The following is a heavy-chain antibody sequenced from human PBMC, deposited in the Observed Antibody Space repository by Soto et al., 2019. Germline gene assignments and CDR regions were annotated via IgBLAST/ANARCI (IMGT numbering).Heavy chain of an antibody. J-gene: IGHJ4*02. CDR1: GFTFSNYG. Sequence: EVHLENSGGGLVHPGGSLRLSCVVSGFTFSNYGMNWVRQAPGKGLEWVSVINGSGGNIHYADSVKGRFTISRDNSKNTLYLQMNSLRLEDTAVYNCATQDFRGTTGTTWGQGTLVTVSS. V-gene: IGHV3-23*04. D-gene: IGHD1-1*01. CDR3: ATQDFRGTTGTT. CDR2: INGSGGNI.